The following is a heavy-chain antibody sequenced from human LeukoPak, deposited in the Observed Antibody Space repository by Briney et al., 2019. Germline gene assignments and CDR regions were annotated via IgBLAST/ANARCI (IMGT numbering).Heavy chain of an antibody. V-gene: IGHV3-23*01. J-gene: IGHJ4*02. CDR1: GFTFSSYA. CDR3: AKDPQSILLANYFDY. D-gene: IGHD3-10*01. CDR2: ISSSGGST. Sequence: SGGSLRLSCAASGFTFSSYAMSWVRQAPGKGLEWVSAISSSGGSTYYADSVKGRFTISRDNSKNTLYLQMNSLRAEDTAVYYCAKDPQSILLANYFDYWGQGTLVTVSS.